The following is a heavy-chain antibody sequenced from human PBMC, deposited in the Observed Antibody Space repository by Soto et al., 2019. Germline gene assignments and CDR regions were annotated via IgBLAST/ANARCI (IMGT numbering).Heavy chain of an antibody. V-gene: IGHV3-23*01. CDR1: GFRFSSYA. CDR2: ISGSAGSK. Sequence: LRLSCAASGFRFSSYAMSWVRQAPGKGLEWVSVISGSAGSKFYADSVKGRFTVSRDNSENTLYLQMSSLRAEDTAVYYCAKDRTSESPAPDYWGQGTLVTVSS. CDR3: AKDRTSESPAPDY. J-gene: IGHJ4*02. D-gene: IGHD1-26*01.